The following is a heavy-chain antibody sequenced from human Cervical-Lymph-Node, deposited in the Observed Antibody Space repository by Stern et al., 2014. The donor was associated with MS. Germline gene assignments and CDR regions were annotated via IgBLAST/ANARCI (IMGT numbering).Heavy chain of an antibody. CDR1: GFSVTTAGVG. Sequence: QVTLKESGPTLVKPTQTVTLTCTLSGFSVTTAGVGVGWIRQPPGKALEWLALLYWADDKLYSPSLKSRLTITKDTSKNQVVLTMTNVDPVDTATYYCAHSRVKYCRGGTCYSSLFDYWGQGTLVTVSS. D-gene: IGHD2-15*01. CDR2: LYWADDK. V-gene: IGHV2-5*02. J-gene: IGHJ4*02. CDR3: AHSRVKYCRGGTCYSSLFDY.